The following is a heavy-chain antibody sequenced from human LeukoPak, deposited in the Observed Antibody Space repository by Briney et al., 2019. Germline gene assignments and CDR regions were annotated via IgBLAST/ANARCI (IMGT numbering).Heavy chain of an antibody. V-gene: IGHV3-23*01. CDR2: ISGSGGST. J-gene: IGHJ4*02. CDR1: GFTFSSYA. CDR3: ARDLGYYYDSSGDY. D-gene: IGHD3-22*01. Sequence: PGGSLRLSCAASGFTFSSYAMSWVRQAPGKGLEWVSAISGSGGSTYYADSVKGRFTISRDNSKNTLYLQMNSLRAEDTAVYYCARDLGYYYDSSGDYWGQGTLVTVSS.